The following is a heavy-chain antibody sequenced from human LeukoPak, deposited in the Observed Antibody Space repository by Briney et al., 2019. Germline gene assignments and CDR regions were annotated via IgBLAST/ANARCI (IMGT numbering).Heavy chain of an antibody. D-gene: IGHD2-2*01. CDR2: FSGGGGRT. J-gene: IGHJ4*02. V-gene: IGHV3-23*01. Sequence: GGSLRLSCEASGFTFATYPMRWVRQAPGKGLEWVSTFSGGGGRTLYADSVKGRFTISRDNSKNTLSLQMNSLRAEDTAVYYCAKVTSSDNYADYWGQGSLVTVSS. CDR3: AKVTSSDNYADY. CDR1: GFTFATYP.